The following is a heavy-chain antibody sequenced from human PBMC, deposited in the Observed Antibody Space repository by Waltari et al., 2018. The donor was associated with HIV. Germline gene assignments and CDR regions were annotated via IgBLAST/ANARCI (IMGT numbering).Heavy chain of an antibody. V-gene: IGHV3-33*01. CDR1: GVTFSSYG. Sequence: QVLLVESGGGVVQPGRSLRLSCAASGVTFSSYGSHWVPQAPGKGQEGVAVILYDGNNKYYTDSVKGRFTISRDNSKNTLYLQMNSLRAEDTAVYYCARSLVGATYYFDYWGQGTLVTVSS. CDR2: ILYDGNNK. CDR3: ARSLVGATYYFDY. J-gene: IGHJ4*02. D-gene: IGHD1-26*01.